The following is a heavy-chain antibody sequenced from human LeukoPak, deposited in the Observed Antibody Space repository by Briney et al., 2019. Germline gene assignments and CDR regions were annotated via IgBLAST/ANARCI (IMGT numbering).Heavy chain of an antibody. D-gene: IGHD1-1*01. CDR2: TNHSGST. V-gene: IGHV4-34*01. CDR3: ARGPPRGYSDAFDI. CDR1: GGSFSGYY. J-gene: IGHJ3*02. Sequence: SEALSLTCAVYGGSFSGYYWSWIRQPPGKGLEWIGETNHSGSTNYNPSLKSRVTISVDTSKNQFSLKLSSVTAADTAVYYCARGPPRGYSDAFDIWGQGTMVTVSS.